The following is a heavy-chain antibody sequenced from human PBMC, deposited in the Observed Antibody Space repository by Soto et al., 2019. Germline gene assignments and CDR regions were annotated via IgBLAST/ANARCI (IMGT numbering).Heavy chain of an antibody. J-gene: IGHJ6*02. CDR3: ARDHLPDYYYYGLDV. D-gene: IGHD2-2*01. CDR1: GYTFTDYY. V-gene: IGHV1-2*04. CDR2: INPNSGGT. Sequence: GAPVKVSCKASGYTFTDYYIHWARQAPGQGPEWMGWINPNSGGTNYAQKFQGWVTMTRDTSNTTAYMELSRLTSDDTAVYYCARDHLPDYYYYGLDVWGQGTTVTVSS.